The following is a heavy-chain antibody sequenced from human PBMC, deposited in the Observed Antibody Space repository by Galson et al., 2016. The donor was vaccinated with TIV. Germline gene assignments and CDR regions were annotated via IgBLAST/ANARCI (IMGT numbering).Heavy chain of an antibody. Sequence: SLRLSCAVSGFTFSSYGMHWVRQAPGKGLEWVAVISDDGSVKYYADSVKGRFTISRDDSKNTLYLQMNSLRAEDTAVYYCAKKSRMRDGYNADFDYWGQGTLVTVSS. CDR1: GFTFSSYG. CDR2: ISDDGSVK. V-gene: IGHV3-30*18. J-gene: IGHJ4*02. CDR3: AKKSRMRDGYNADFDY. D-gene: IGHD5-24*01.